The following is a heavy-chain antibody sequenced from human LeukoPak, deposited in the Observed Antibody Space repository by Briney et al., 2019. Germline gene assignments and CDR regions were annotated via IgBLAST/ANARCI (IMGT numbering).Heavy chain of an antibody. CDR3: AKEPDRFDDY. D-gene: IGHD3-3*01. J-gene: IGHJ4*02. Sequence: GRSLRLSCAASGFTFDDYAMHWVRQAPGKGLEWVSTISDNGSSTYYADSVKGRFTISRDNSKNTLYLQMNSLRAEDTAVYYCAKEPDRFDDYWGQGTLVTVSS. V-gene: IGHV3-23*01. CDR1: GFTFDDYA. CDR2: ISDNGSST.